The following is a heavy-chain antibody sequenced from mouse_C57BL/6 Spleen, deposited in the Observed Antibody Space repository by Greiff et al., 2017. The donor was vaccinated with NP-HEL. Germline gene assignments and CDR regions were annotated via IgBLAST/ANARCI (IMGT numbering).Heavy chain of an antibody. Sequence: EVKLMESGGGLVKPGGSLKLSCAASGFTFSSYAMSWVRQTPEKRLEWVATISDGGSYTYYPDNVKGRFTISRDNAKNNLYLQMSHLKSEDTAMYYCARDPYYYGTSYAMDYWGQGTSVTVSS. CDR3: ARDPYYYGTSYAMDY. D-gene: IGHD1-1*01. J-gene: IGHJ4*01. V-gene: IGHV5-4*01. CDR1: GFTFSSYA. CDR2: ISDGGSYT.